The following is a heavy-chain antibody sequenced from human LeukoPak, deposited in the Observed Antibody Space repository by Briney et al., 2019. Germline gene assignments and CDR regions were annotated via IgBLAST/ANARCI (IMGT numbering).Heavy chain of an antibody. V-gene: IGHV3-21*06. J-gene: IGHJ3*02. CDR2: ISSSSSYI. CDR3: ARPWTPFAYSSSSQGTFDI. CDR1: GFTFSSYS. D-gene: IGHD6-13*01. Sequence: PGGSLRLSCAASGFTFSSYSMNWVRQAPGKGLEWVSSISSSSSYIYYADSVKGRFTISRDNAKNSLYLQMNCLRAEDMAVYYCARPWTPFAYSSSSQGTFDIWGQGTMVTVSS.